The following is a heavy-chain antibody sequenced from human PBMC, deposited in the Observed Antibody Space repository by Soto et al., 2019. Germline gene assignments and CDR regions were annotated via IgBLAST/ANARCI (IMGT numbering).Heavy chain of an antibody. CDR3: AMVDVYVTPSPQDV. D-gene: IGHD3-16*01. V-gene: IGHV1-18*04. Sequence: ASVKVSCKASGCTFTSYYMHWARQAPGQGLEWMGWINTYNGNTNYAQNLQGRVTLTTDTSTSTAYMELTSLRSNDTAIYYCAMVDVYVTPSPQDVWGQGTTVTVSS. CDR1: GCTFTSYY. J-gene: IGHJ6*02. CDR2: INTYNGNT.